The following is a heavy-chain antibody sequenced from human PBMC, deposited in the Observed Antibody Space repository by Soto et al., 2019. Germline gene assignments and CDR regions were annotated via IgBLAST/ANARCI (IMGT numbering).Heavy chain of an antibody. J-gene: IGHJ6*03. CDR1: GGSFSGYY. V-gene: IGHV4-34*02. Sequence: QVQLQQWGAGLLKTSETLSLTCAVYGGSFSGYYWSWVRQSPGKGLEWIGEINHRGSTIYSPSLKSRVTMSADTSKNHFSLRLSSVTAADTAVYYCARGGPCCDKTSCFCYYYMDVWGKGTTVTVSS. D-gene: IGHD2-2*01. CDR2: INHRGST. CDR3: ARGGPCCDKTSCFCYYYMDV.